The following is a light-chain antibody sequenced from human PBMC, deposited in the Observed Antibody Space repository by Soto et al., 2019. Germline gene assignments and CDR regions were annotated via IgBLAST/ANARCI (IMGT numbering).Light chain of an antibody. CDR3: QQYNNWTFWT. V-gene: IGKV3-15*01. CDR1: QSVSRH. J-gene: IGKJ1*01. CDR2: GAS. Sequence: EIVMTQSPATLSVSPGERATLSCRASQSVSRHLAWYQQKPGQAPRLLIYGASTRAAGIPARFSGSGSGTEFTLTISSLKSEDFAVYYCQQYNNWTFWTFGQGTKVDIK.